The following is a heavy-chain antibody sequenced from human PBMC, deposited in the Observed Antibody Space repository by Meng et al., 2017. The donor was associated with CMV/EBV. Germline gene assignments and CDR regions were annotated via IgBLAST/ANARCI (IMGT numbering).Heavy chain of an antibody. J-gene: IGHJ5*02. CDR2: INPNSGGT. Sequence: YRHWVRQAPGQGLEWMGWINPNSGGTNYAQKFQGRVTMTRDTSISTAYMELSRLRSDDTAVYYCARDPSTYDFWSGYYIATDNWFDPWGQGTLVTVSS. CDR1: Y. D-gene: IGHD3-3*01. V-gene: IGHV1-2*02. CDR3: ARDPSTYDFWSGYYIATDNWFDP.